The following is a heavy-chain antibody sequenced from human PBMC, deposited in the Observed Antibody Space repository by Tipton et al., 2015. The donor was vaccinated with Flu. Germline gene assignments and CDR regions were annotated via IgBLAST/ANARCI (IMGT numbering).Heavy chain of an antibody. V-gene: IGHV3-7*01. CDR3: ARDRGGRYYFYGMDV. J-gene: IGHJ6*02. CDR1: GFTFSSSW. Sequence: SLRLSCAASGFTFSSSWMGWVRQAPGKGLQWVASIMRDGSEQNYVDSVNGRFTISRDNAKNSLYLQMNSLRTEDTAVYYCARDRGGRYYFYGMDVWGQGTTVTVSS. D-gene: IGHD2-21*01. CDR2: IMRDGSEQ.